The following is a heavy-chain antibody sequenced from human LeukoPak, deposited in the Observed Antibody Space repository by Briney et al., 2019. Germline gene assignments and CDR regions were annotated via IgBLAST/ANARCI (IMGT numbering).Heavy chain of an antibody. J-gene: IGHJ4*02. V-gene: IGHV3-48*02. CDR2: ISSSSSTI. D-gene: IGHD2-15*01. CDR1: GFTFSSYS. CDR3: ARDLLYCSGGSCYWGFDY. Sequence: PGGSPRLSRAASGFTFSSYSMNWVRQDPGKGLEWVSYISSSSSTIYYADSVKGRFTISRDNAKNSLYLQMNSLRDEDTAVYYCARDLLYCSGGSCYWGFDYWGQGTLVTVSS.